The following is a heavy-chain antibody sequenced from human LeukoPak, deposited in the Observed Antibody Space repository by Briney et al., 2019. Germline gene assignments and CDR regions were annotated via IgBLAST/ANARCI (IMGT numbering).Heavy chain of an antibody. CDR2: ISSSGTYI. Sequence: GSLRLSCAASGFTLNTYTMNWVRQAPGKGLEWVSSISSSGTYIYYADSVKGRFTISRDDAKNSLSLQMNSLRAEDTAVYYCAKSVYYYYMDVWGKGTTVTISS. J-gene: IGHJ6*03. CDR3: AKSVYYYYMDV. CDR1: GFTLNTYT. V-gene: IGHV3-21*01.